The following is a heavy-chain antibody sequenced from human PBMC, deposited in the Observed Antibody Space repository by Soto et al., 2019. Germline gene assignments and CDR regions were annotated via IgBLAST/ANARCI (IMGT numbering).Heavy chain of an antibody. J-gene: IGHJ6*02. Sequence: GSLRLSCTASGFTFGGYAMSWFRQAPGKGLGGVSFIRSKAYGGTTEYAASVKGRFTISRDDSKSIAYLQMNSLKTEDTAVYYCTQGGYCSSTSCYTYGIDVWGQGTTVTVSS. V-gene: IGHV3-49*03. CDR1: GFTFGGYA. CDR3: TQGGYCSSTSCYTYGIDV. D-gene: IGHD2-2*02. CDR2: IRSKAYGGTT.